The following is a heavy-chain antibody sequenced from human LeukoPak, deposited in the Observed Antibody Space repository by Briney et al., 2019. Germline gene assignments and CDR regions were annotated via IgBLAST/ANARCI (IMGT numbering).Heavy chain of an antibody. J-gene: IGHJ6*02. CDR3: ARHRMGYYDILTGYDV. Sequence: PGESLKISCKGSGYSVTSYWLGWVRQMPRKGLEWMGTIYPGDSDIRYSPSFQGQVTIPADKSISTAYLQWSSLKASDTAMYYCARHRMGYYDILTGYDVWGQGTTVTVSS. D-gene: IGHD3-9*01. CDR1: GYSVTSYW. V-gene: IGHV5-51*01. CDR2: IYPGDSDI.